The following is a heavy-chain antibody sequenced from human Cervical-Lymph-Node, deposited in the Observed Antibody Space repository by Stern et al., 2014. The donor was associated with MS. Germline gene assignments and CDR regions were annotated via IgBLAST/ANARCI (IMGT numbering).Heavy chain of an antibody. J-gene: IGHJ6*02. CDR2: VSSTSSYI. D-gene: IGHD3-22*01. V-gene: IGHV3-21*01. CDR1: GFTFNSYT. Sequence: VQLVESGGGLVKPGESLRLSCAASGFTFNSYTMNWVRQAPGKGLEWVSSVSSTSSYIYYADSVKGRFTISRDNAKSSLYLQMRDLRAEDTAVYYCARFPRTTMIIVGYYGLDVWGQGTTVTVSS. CDR3: ARFPRTTMIIVGYYGLDV.